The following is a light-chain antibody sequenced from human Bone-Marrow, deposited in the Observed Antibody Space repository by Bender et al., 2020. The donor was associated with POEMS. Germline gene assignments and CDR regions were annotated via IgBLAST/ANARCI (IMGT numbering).Light chain of an antibody. CDR1: SSDIGNYNY. J-gene: IGLJ1*01. CDR3: FSYAGSNSIFV. CDR2: EVN. V-gene: IGLV2-8*01. Sequence: QSALTQPASVSGSPGQSITISCTGTSSDIGNYNYVSWYQQHPGKAPKHMIYEVNKRPSGVPDRFSGSKSGNTASLTVSGLQAEDEADYYCFSYAGSNSIFVFGTGTKVSVL.